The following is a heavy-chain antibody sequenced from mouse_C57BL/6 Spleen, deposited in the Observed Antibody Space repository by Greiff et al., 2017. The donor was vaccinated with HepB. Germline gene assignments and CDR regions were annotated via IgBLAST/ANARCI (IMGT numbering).Heavy chain of an antibody. CDR2: ISDGGSYT. V-gene: IGHV5-4*01. CDR3: GREAY. J-gene: IGHJ3*01. CDR1: GFTFSSYA. Sequence: EVKLVESGGGLVKPGGSLKLSCAASGFTFSSYAMSWVRQTPEKRLEWVATISDGGSYTYYPDNVKGRFTISRDNAKNNLYLQMSHLKSEDTAMYYCGREAYWGQGTLVTVSA.